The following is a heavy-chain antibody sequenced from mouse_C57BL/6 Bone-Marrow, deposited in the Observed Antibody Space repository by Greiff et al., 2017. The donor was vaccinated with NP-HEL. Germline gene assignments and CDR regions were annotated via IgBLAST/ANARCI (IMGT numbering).Heavy chain of an antibody. J-gene: IGHJ2*01. Sequence: VQLQQSGPELVKPGASVKISCKASGYSFTGYYMNWVKQSPEKSLEWIGEINPSTGGTTYNQKFKAKATLTVDKSSSTAYMQLKSLTSEDSAVYYCARGGPNYFDYWGQGTTLTVSS. V-gene: IGHV1-42*01. CDR1: GYSFTGYY. CDR2: INPSTGGT. CDR3: ARGGPNYFDY.